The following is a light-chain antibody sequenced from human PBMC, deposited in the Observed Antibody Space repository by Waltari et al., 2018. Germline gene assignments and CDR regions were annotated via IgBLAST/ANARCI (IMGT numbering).Light chain of an antibody. V-gene: IGKV1-33*01. CDR3: QQYHSSPFT. J-gene: IGKJ3*01. CDR2: YAT. Sequence: DIQMTQSPSPLSVSIGDRVTITCRASQSINNYLTWYRQRPGKAPESLIYYATNLATGVPSRFTGSRSGTEYTLTISSLQAEDVATYYCQQYHSSPFTFGPGTKLDIK. CDR1: QSINNY.